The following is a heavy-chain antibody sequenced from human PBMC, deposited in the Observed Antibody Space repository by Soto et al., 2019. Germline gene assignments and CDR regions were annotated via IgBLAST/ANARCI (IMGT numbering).Heavy chain of an antibody. V-gene: IGHV1-3*01. CDR2: INAGNGNT. D-gene: IGHD2-15*01. CDR1: GYTFTSYA. CDR3: ARGYCSGGSCYPIEY. Sequence: ASVKVSCKASGYTFTSYAMHWVRQAPGQRLEWMGWINAGNGNTKYSQKFQGRVTITRDTSASTAYMELSSLRSEDTAVYYCARGYCSGGSCYPIEYWGQGTLVTVSS. J-gene: IGHJ4*02.